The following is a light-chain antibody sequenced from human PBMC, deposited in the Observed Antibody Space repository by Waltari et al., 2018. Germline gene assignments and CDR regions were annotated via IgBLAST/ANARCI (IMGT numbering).Light chain of an antibody. J-gene: IGLJ3*02. Sequence: QPVLTQPPSASASLGASVKLTCTLSSGHNNNAIAWHQQQPEKGPRFLMKVNSDGRHSKGDGVPVRFSGSSSGTALYLIISNLQSEDEADYYCQTWGTGTWVFGGGTRLTVL. CDR3: QTWGTGTWV. CDR2: VNSDGRH. CDR1: SGHNNNA. V-gene: IGLV4-69*01.